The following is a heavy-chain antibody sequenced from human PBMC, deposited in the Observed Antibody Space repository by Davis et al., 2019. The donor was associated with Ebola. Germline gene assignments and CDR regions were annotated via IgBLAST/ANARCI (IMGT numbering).Heavy chain of an antibody. Sequence: GESLKISCAASGFVFRNYVMSWVRQAPGKGLEWVGFIRSKAYGGKTQYAASVKGRFTISRDDSKSIVFLQMNSLKTDDTAVYYCTRDLKQPPPSYYYGMDVWGQGTTVTVSS. CDR3: TRDLKQPPPSYYYGMDV. V-gene: IGHV3-49*02. CDR2: IRSKAYGGKT. D-gene: IGHD6-13*01. J-gene: IGHJ6*02. CDR1: GFVFRNYV.